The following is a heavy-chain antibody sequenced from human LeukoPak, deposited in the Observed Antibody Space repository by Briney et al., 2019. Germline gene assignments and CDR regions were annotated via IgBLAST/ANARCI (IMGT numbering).Heavy chain of an antibody. Sequence: GGSLKLSCAASGFTFSSYGMSWVRQAPGKGLEWVSAISGSGGSTYYADSVKGRFTISRDNSKNTLYLQMNSLRAEDTAVYYCAGSSWYYLGFDYWGQGTLVTVSS. D-gene: IGHD6-13*01. CDR2: ISGSGGST. J-gene: IGHJ4*02. CDR3: AGSSWYYLGFDY. CDR1: GFTFSSYG. V-gene: IGHV3-23*01.